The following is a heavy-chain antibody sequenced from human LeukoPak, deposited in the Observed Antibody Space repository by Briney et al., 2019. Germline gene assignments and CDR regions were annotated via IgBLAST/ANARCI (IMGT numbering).Heavy chain of an antibody. CDR1: AYTFTGFY. CDR3: AREPSFEYSSSPGSSGTYYYYYYYMDV. D-gene: IGHD6-6*01. Sequence: GASVKVSCKASAYTFTGFYMHWLRQAPGQRLEWMGWINPNSGGTNYAQRFQGRVTMTRDTSIRTAYMELSSLRSKDTAVYYCAREPSFEYSSSPGSSGTYYYYYYYMDVWGKGTTVTVSS. CDR2: INPNSGGT. V-gene: IGHV1-2*02. J-gene: IGHJ6*03.